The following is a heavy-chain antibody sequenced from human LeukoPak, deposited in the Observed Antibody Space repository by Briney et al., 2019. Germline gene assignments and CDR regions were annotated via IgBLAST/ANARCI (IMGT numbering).Heavy chain of an antibody. D-gene: IGHD6-13*01. CDR3: DQQLVLDDAFDI. J-gene: IGHJ3*02. Sequence: SETLSLTCTVSGGSISSSSYYWGWIRQPPGKGLEWIGSIYYSGSTYYNPSLKSRVTISVDTSKNQFSLKPSSVTAADTAVYYCDQQLVLDDAFDIWGQGTMVTVSS. CDR1: GGSISSSSYY. CDR2: IYYSGST. V-gene: IGHV4-39*01.